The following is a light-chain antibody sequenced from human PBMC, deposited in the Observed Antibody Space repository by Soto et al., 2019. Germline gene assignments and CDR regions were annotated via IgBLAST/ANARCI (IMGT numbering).Light chain of an antibody. CDR2: GAS. J-gene: IGKJ2*01. CDR1: QSVSSN. V-gene: IGKV3-15*01. Sequence: EIVMTQSPATLSVSPGERDTLSCRASQSVSSNVAWYQQIPGQTPRLLIYGASTRATTIPVRFSGSGSGTEFTLTISSLQSEDFAVYYCHQYDDGPYTFGQGTKVDI. CDR3: HQYDDGPYT.